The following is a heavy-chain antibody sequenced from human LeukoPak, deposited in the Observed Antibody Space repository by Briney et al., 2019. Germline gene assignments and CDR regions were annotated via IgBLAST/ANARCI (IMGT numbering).Heavy chain of an antibody. CDR3: ARLETIAVATVDY. D-gene: IGHD6-13*01. CDR2: ISSSGSTI. V-gene: IGHV3-11*04. CDR1: GFTFSGYY. Sequence: PGGSLRLSCAASGFTFSGYYMSWIRQAPGKGLEWVSYISSSGSTIYYADSVKGRFTISRDNAKNSLYLQMNSLRAEDTAMYYCARLETIAVATVDYWGQGTLVTVSS. J-gene: IGHJ4*02.